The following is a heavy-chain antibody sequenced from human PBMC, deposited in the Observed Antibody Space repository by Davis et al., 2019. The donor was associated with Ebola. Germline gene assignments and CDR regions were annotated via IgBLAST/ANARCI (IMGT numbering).Heavy chain of an antibody. CDR3: ARGWDYGEGRIFDY. V-gene: IGHV3-11*05. Sequence: DSVKGRFTISRDNAKNSLYLQMNSLRAEDTAVYYCARGWDYGEGRIFDYWGQGNLVTVS. J-gene: IGHJ4*02. D-gene: IGHD4/OR15-4a*01.